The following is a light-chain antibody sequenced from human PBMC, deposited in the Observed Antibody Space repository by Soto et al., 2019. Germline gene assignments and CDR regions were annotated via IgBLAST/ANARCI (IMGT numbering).Light chain of an antibody. V-gene: IGKV3-20*01. J-gene: IGKJ1*01. CDR1: ESVSNNY. CDR3: QQYRKSPLT. Sequence: EIVLTHSPDTLSLSPGENATLACRASESVSNNYLAWYQQKPGQAPRLVIYGASSRATGIPDRFSGSGSGTDFTLTISRLEPEDFAVYYCQQYRKSPLTFGQGKKVDIK. CDR2: GAS.